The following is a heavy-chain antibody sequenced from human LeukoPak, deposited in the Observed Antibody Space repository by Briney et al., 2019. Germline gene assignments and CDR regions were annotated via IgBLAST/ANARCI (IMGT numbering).Heavy chain of an antibody. J-gene: IGHJ4*02. Sequence: PSETLSLTCTVSGGTISSSSYYWGWIRQPPGKGLEWIGSIYYSGSTYYNPSLKSRVSISVDTSKNQFSLKLSSVTAADTAVYYCARESKVLWFGDLFNYFDYWGLGTLVTVSS. D-gene: IGHD3-10*01. CDR1: GGTISSSSYY. V-gene: IGHV4-39*07. CDR3: ARESKVLWFGDLFNYFDY. CDR2: IYYSGST.